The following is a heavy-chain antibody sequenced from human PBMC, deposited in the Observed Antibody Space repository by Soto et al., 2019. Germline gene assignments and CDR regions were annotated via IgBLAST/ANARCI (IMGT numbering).Heavy chain of an antibody. D-gene: IGHD3-9*01. Sequence: SETLSLTCTVSGGSISSGGYYWSWIRQHPGKGLEWIGYIYYSGSTYYNPSLKSRVTISVDTSKNQFSLKLSSVTAADTAVYYCARYASYDILTGQHLGDNWFAPWGQGTLVTVSS. J-gene: IGHJ5*02. V-gene: IGHV4-31*03. CDR3: ARYASYDILTGQHLGDNWFAP. CDR1: GGSISSGGYY. CDR2: IYYSGST.